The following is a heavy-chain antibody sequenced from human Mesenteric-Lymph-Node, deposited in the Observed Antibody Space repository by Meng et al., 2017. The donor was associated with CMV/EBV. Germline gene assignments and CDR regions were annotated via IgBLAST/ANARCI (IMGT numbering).Heavy chain of an antibody. CDR2: INPNSGGT. Sequence: ASVKVSCKASGYTFTGYYMHWVRQAPGQGLEWMGWINPNSGGTNYAQKFQGRVTMTRDTSISTAYMELSRLRSDDTAVCYCARVNIVVVPAAHNWFDPWGQGTLVTVSS. V-gene: IGHV1-2*02. J-gene: IGHJ5*02. CDR1: GYTFTGYY. D-gene: IGHD2-2*01. CDR3: ARVNIVVVPAAHNWFDP.